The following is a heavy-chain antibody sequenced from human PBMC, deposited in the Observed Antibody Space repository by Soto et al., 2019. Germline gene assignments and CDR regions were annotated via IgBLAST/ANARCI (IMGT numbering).Heavy chain of an antibody. V-gene: IGHV1-69*12. J-gene: IGHJ3*02. CDR3: ARGAAMKIVVVMYDAFEM. D-gene: IGHD3-22*01. Sequence: QVQLVQSGAEVKKPGSSVKVSCKASGATLNTFINYGITWVRQAPGQGLEWMGGIIPVFGTANYAQKFQGRVTISADESTRTAYMELSSLRSEDTAVYYCARGAAMKIVVVMYDAFEMWGQGTMVTVSS. CDR1: GATLNTFINYG. CDR2: IIPVFGTA.